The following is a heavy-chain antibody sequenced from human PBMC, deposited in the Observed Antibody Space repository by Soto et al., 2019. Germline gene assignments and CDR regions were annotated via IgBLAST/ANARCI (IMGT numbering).Heavy chain of an antibody. J-gene: IGHJ4*02. CDR3: ANSQNVMGSGRPWRGERYYFDY. V-gene: IGHV3-23*01. CDR1: GFTFSSYA. CDR2: ISGSGGST. Sequence: EVQLLESGGGLVQPGGSLRLSCAASGFTFSSYAMSWVRQAPGKGLEWVSAISGSGGSTYYADSVKGRFTISRDNSKNTLYMQMNSLRAEDTAVYYCANSQNVMGSGRPWRGERYYFDYWGQGTLVTVSS. D-gene: IGHD3-10*01.